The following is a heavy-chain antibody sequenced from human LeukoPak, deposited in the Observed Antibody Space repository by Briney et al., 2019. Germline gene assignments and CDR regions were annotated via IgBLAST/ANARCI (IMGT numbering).Heavy chain of an antibody. V-gene: IGHV4-59*08. CDR1: GGSISSYY. D-gene: IGHD6-13*01. CDR2: IYYSGST. Sequence: SETLSLTCTVSGGSISSYYWSWIRQPPGKGLEWIGYIYYSGSTNYNPSLKSRVTISVDTSKNQFSLKLSSVTAADTAVYYCARAGPPPHSATYQATFDYWGQGTLATVSS. CDR3: ARAGPPPHSATYQATFDY. J-gene: IGHJ4*02.